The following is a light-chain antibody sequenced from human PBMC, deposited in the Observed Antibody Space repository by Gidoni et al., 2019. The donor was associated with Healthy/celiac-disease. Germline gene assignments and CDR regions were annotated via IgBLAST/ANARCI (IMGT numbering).Light chain of an antibody. CDR1: QSVSSY. Sequence: EIVLTQSPATLSLSPGERASLSCRASQSVSSYLAGYQQKPGQAPRLLIYDASNRATGIPARFSGSGSGTDFTLTISSLEHEDFAVYYCQQRSNWPPFTFGPGTKVDIK. CDR2: DAS. V-gene: IGKV3-11*01. J-gene: IGKJ3*01. CDR3: QQRSNWPPFT.